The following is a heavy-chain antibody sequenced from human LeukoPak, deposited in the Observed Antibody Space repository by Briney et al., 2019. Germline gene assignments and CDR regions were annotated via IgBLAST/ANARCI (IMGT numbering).Heavy chain of an antibody. Sequence: GASVKVSFKASGGTFSSYAISWVRQAPGQGLELMGGIIPIFGTANYAQKFQGRVTITTDASTSTAYMELSSLRSEDTAVYYCARGSQLERARWRYYYYMDVWGKGTTVTISS. V-gene: IGHV1-69*05. D-gene: IGHD1-1*01. J-gene: IGHJ6*03. CDR1: GGTFSSYA. CDR2: IIPIFGTA. CDR3: ARGSQLERARWRYYYYMDV.